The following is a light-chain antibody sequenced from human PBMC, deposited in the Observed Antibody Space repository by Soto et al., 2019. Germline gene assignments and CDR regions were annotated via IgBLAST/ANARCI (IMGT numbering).Light chain of an antibody. CDR3: QQYGSSPYT. CDR2: GAS. Sequence: EIVLTQSPGTLSLSPGERATLSCRASQSVTINYLAWYQHKPGQAPRLLIYGASSRATGSPDRFSGSGSGTDFTLTISRLEPEDFAVYYCQQYGSSPYTFGQGPRLEIK. V-gene: IGKV3-20*01. J-gene: IGKJ2*01. CDR1: QSVTINY.